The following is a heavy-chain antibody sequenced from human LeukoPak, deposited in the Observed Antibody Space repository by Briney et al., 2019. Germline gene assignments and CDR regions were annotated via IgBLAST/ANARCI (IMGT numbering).Heavy chain of an antibody. D-gene: IGHD6-6*01. CDR2: ISSSSSTI. CDR1: GFNFSTYN. CDR3: AKGGRNQSIAPFYYYYYMDV. Sequence: GGSLRLSCAASGFNFSTYNMNWVRQAPGKGLEWVSYISSSSSTIYYADSVKGRFTISRDNVKNSLYLQMNSLRAEDTAVYYCAKGGRNQSIAPFYYYYYMDVWGKGTTVTVSS. V-gene: IGHV3-48*01. J-gene: IGHJ6*03.